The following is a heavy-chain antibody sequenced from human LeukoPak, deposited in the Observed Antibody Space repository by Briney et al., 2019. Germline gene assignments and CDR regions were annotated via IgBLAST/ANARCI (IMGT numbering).Heavy chain of an antibody. CDR1: GFTFSSYG. CDR3: AKVTVAGYYYGMDV. D-gene: IGHD6-19*01. V-gene: IGHV3-30*02. CDR2: IRYDGSNK. J-gene: IGHJ6*02. Sequence: GGSLRLSCAASGFTFSSYGMHWVRQAPGKGLEWVAFIRYDGSNKYYAGSVKGRFTISRDNSKNTLYLQMNSLRAEDTAVYYCAKVTVAGYYYGMDVWGQGTTVTVSS.